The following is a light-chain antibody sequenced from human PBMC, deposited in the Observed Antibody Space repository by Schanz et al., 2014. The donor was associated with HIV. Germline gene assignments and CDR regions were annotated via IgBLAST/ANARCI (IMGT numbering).Light chain of an antibody. CDR2: YDT. V-gene: IGLV3-21*01. CDR1: NLGSKS. CDR3: QAWDSSTVV. J-gene: IGLJ2*01. Sequence: SYELTQPPSVSVAPGKTASITCVANNLGSKSVHWYQQKPGQAPGLVIYYDTDRPSGIPERFSGSNSGHTATLTISRVEVGDEADYYCQAWDSSTVVFGGGTKVTVL.